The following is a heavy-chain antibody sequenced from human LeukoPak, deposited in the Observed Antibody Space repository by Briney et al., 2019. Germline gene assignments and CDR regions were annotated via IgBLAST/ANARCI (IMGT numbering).Heavy chain of an antibody. CDR3: ARDRGHSRAAGPLGY. D-gene: IGHD6-13*01. CDR1: GGSISSGDYY. J-gene: IGHJ4*02. V-gene: IGHV4-30-4*08. CDR2: IYYSGST. Sequence: SETLSLTCTVSGGSISSGDYYWSWIRQPPGKRLEWIGYIYYSGSTYYNPSLKSRVTISVDTSKNQFSLKLSSVTAADTAVYYCARDRGHSRAAGPLGYWGQGTLVTVSS.